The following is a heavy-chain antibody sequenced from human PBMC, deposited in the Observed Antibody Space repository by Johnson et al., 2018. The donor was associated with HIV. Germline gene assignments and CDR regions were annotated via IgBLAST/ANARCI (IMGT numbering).Heavy chain of an antibody. D-gene: IGHD2-15*01. Sequence: VHLVDSGGGLVKPGRSLRLPCAASGLTFSDFYMSWISQAPGKGPAWLSYIRGSGGTIYSADYVKGRFTISRDNARNSLYLQMNSLRVEDTAVYYCARSKDCSGGSCPDAFDIWGQGTMVIVSS. CDR1: GLTFSDFY. V-gene: IGHV3-11*04. CDR3: ARSKDCSGGSCPDAFDI. CDR2: IRGSGGTI. J-gene: IGHJ3*02.